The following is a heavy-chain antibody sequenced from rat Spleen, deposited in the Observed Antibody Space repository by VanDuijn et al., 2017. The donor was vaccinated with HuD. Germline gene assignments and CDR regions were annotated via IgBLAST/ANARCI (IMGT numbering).Heavy chain of an antibody. V-gene: IGHV5S10*01. Sequence: EVQLVESGGGLVQPGNSLKLSCAASGFTFSDYAMAWVRQSPKKGLEWVATIIYDGSSTYYRDSVKGRFTISRDNAKSTLYLQMDSLSSEDTATYYCATHGYGEYSAPFAYWGQGTLVTVSS. CDR1: GFTFSDYA. J-gene: IGHJ3*01. CDR2: IIYDGSST. D-gene: IGHD1-11*01. CDR3: ATHGYGEYSAPFAY.